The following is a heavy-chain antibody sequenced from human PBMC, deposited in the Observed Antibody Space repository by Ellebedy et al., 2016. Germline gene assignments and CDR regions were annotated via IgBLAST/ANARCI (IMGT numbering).Heavy chain of an antibody. CDR2: INPDGAYT. J-gene: IGHJ4*02. CDR1: GFTFTNYW. D-gene: IGHD3-22*01. Sequence: GGSLRLXXASSGFTFTNYWMYWVRQTPGKGLLWVSHINPDGAYTDYADSVKVRFTISRDNAKKTVYLQMNSLRADDTAVYYCARAEGYFETRGYWEDHWGQGTLVTVSA. CDR3: ARAEGYFETRGYWEDH. V-gene: IGHV3-74*01.